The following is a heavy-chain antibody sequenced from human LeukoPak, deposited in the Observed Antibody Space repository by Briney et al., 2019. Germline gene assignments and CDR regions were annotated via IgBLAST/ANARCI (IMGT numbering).Heavy chain of an antibody. V-gene: IGHV3-9*01. J-gene: IGHJ3*02. Sequence: PGRSLRLSCAASGFTFDDYAMHWVRQAPGKGLEWVSGISWNSGSIGYADSVKGRFTISRDNAKNSLYLQMNSLRAEGTALYYCAKDIAGAVAGRLGPGDAFDIWGQGTMVTVSS. CDR3: AKDIAGAVAGRLGPGDAFDI. CDR2: ISWNSGSI. CDR1: GFTFDDYA. D-gene: IGHD6-19*01.